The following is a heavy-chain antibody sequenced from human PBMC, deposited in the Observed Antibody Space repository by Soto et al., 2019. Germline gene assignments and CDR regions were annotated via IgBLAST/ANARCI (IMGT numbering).Heavy chain of an antibody. J-gene: IGHJ2*01. CDR3: ASTKSDSSAYYYWYLGL. CDR2: IIPIFGTA. Sequence: QVELVQSGAEVKKPGSSVKVSCQASEDTFRNYAISWVRQAPGQGLEWMGGIIPIFGTANYAQKFLGRVTITEDTSANTVYLELSSLRSEDTAVYYCASTKSDSSAYYYWYLGLWGRGTLVTVSS. V-gene: IGHV1-69*06. CDR1: EDTFRNYA. D-gene: IGHD3-22*01.